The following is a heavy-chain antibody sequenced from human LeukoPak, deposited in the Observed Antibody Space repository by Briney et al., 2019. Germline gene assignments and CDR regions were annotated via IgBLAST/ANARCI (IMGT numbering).Heavy chain of an antibody. CDR3: ARGGSTSPMWDAFDI. CDR2: ISPSGGST. V-gene: IGHV1-46*01. Sequence: GASVKVSCKASGYTLTSYYMHWVRQALGQGLEWMGIISPSGGSTSYAQKFQGRVTMTRDTSTSTVYMELSSLRSEDTAVYYCARGGSTSPMWDAFDIWGQGTMVTVSS. D-gene: IGHD2-2*01. J-gene: IGHJ3*02. CDR1: GYTLTSYY.